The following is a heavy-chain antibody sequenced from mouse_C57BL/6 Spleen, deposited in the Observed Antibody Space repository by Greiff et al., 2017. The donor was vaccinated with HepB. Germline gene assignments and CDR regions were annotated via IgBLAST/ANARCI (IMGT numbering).Heavy chain of an antibody. CDR3: AGHEEVYYDYDGAMDY. J-gene: IGHJ4*01. Sequence: QVQLKESGAELVKPGASVKLSCKASGYTFTEYTIHWVKQRSGQGLEWIGWFYPGSGSIKYNEKFKDKATLTADKSSSTVYMELSRLTSEDSAVYFCAGHEEVYYDYDGAMDYWGQGTSVTVSS. CDR1: GYTFTEYT. D-gene: IGHD2-4*01. V-gene: IGHV1-62-2*01. CDR2: FYPGSGSI.